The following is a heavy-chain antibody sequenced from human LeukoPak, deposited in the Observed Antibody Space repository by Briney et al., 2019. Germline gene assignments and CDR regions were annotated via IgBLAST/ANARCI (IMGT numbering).Heavy chain of an antibody. CDR3: AKDSGRFGVYNAFDI. D-gene: IGHD3-10*01. Sequence: PGGSLRLSCAASGFTFDDYAMHWVRQAPGKGLEWVSGISWNSGSIGYADSVKGRFTISRDNAKNSLYLQMNSLRAEDTALYYCAKDSGRFGVYNAFDIWGQGTMVTVSS. CDR1: GFTFDDYA. CDR2: ISWNSGSI. J-gene: IGHJ3*02. V-gene: IGHV3-9*01.